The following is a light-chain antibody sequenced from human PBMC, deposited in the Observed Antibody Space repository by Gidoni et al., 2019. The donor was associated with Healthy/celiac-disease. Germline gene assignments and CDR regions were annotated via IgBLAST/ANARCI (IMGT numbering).Light chain of an antibody. CDR3: AAWDDSLNGWV. Sequence: QSALTQPPSASGTPGQRVTISCSGSSSNIGSNTVNWYQQLPGPAPKLLIYSNNQRPSGVPDRFSGSKSGTSASLAISGLQSEDEADYYCAAWDDSLNGWVFGGGTKLTVL. CDR2: SNN. CDR1: SSNIGSNT. J-gene: IGLJ3*02. V-gene: IGLV1-44*01.